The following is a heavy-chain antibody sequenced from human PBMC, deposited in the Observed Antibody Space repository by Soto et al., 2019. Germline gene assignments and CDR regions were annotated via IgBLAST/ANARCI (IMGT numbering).Heavy chain of an antibody. CDR1: GGPFGSSA. D-gene: IGHD6-25*01. Sequence: QLQLVQSGAEVQKPGSSVTVSCKASGGPFGSSAISWVRQAPGQGLEWMGGIIPIFPTPAYAQKFQGRVKTTADEATRTAYMELPSLRPEDTPVYYCARDKHRLQLGGNSYYAMDVWGQGTTVTVSS. CDR2: IIPIFPTP. CDR3: ARDKHRLQLGGNSYYAMDV. J-gene: IGHJ6*02. V-gene: IGHV1-69*12.